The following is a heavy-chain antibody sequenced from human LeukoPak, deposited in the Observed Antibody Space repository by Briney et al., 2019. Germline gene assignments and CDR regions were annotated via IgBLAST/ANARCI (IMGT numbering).Heavy chain of an antibody. V-gene: IGHV4-59*01. CDR3: ARVIVGATQYYFDY. CDR1: GGSLSSYY. J-gene: IGHJ4*02. D-gene: IGHD1-26*01. Sequence: PSETLSLTCTVSGGSLSSYYWSWIRQPPGKGLEWIGYIYYSGSTNYNPSLKSRVTISVDTSKNQFSLKLSSVTAADTAVYYCARVIVGATQYYFDYRGQGTLVTVSS. CDR2: IYYSGST.